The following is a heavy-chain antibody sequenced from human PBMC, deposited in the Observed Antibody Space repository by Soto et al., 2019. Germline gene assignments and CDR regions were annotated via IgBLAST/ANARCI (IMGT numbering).Heavy chain of an antibody. D-gene: IGHD6-6*01. Sequence: EVQLVESGGGLVQPGGSLRLSCAASEFTVINNYMSWVRQAPGKGLEWVSLIYSGGATHYADSVRGRFTISRDNSKNTLYLQMNSLRGEDTAIYYCMNRPRAWGQGTLVTVSS. V-gene: IGHV3-66*01. CDR2: IYSGGAT. CDR3: MNRPRA. J-gene: IGHJ5*02. CDR1: EFTVINNY.